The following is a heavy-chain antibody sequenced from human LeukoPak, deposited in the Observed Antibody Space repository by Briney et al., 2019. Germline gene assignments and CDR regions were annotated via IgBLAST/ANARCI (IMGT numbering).Heavy chain of an antibody. J-gene: IGHJ4*02. CDR1: GYTFTGYY. Sequence: GASVNVSCKASGYTFTGYYMHWVRQAPGQGLEWMGWINPNSGGTNYAQKFQGRVTMTRDTSISTAYMELSRLRSDDTAVYYCARVRGPGARGYFDYWGQGTLVTVSS. D-gene: IGHD3-10*01. CDR2: INPNSGGT. V-gene: IGHV1-2*02. CDR3: ARVRGPGARGYFDY.